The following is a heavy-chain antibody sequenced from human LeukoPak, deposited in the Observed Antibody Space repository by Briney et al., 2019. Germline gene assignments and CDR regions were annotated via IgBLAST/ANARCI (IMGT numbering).Heavy chain of an antibody. CDR2: INPNSGGT. CDR3: ARGGRYCSSTTCYLDY. Sequence: GASVRVSCKASGYTFTGYYMHWVRQAPGQGLEWMGWINPNSGGTEDAQKFQGRVTMTRDTSIGTAYMELSRLRFDDAAVYYCARGGRYCSSTTCYLDYWGQGTLVTVSS. D-gene: IGHD2-2*01. V-gene: IGHV1-2*02. J-gene: IGHJ4*02. CDR1: GYTFTGYY.